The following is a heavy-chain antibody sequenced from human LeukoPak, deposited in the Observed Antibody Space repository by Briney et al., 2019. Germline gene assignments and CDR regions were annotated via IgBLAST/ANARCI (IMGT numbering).Heavy chain of an antibody. CDR1: GYTFTGYY. V-gene: IGHV1-2*02. CDR2: INPNSGGT. D-gene: IGHD2-15*01. J-gene: IGHJ1*01. Sequence: ASVKVSCKASGYTFTGYYMHWARQAPGQGLEWMGWINPNSGGTNYAQKFQGRVTMTRDTSISTAYMELSRLRSDDTAVYYCARVPRGYCSGGSCYTPGYFQHWGQGTLVTVSS. CDR3: ARVPRGYCSGGSCYTPGYFQH.